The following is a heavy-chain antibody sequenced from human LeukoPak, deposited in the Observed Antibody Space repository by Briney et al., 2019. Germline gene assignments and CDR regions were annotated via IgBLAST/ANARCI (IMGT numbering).Heavy chain of an antibody. CDR2: ISYDGSNI. Sequence: PGRSVRLSCAASGFIFSSYAMHWARHARGKGREWVALISYDGSNIYYADCVKGRFTISRDNSKNTLYLQMNSLRAEDTAVYYCARGRSSSSPYAFDIWGQGTMVTVSS. V-gene: IGHV3-30*04. CDR3: ARGRSSSSPYAFDI. D-gene: IGHD6-6*01. CDR1: GFIFSSYA. J-gene: IGHJ3*02.